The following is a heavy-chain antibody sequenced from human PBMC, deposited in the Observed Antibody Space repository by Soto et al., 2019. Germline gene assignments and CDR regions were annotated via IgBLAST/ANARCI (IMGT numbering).Heavy chain of an antibody. J-gene: IGHJ6*02. D-gene: IGHD5-18*01. CDR3: ARKPPMVSGYYYYAMDV. V-gene: IGHV3-33*01. CDR2: IWYDGSNK. Sequence: GGSLRLSCAASGFTFSSYGMHWVRQAPGKGLEWVAVIWYDGSNKYYADSVKGRFTISRDNSKNTLYLQMNSLRAEDTPVYYCARKPPMVSGYYYYAMDVWREGTTVTCS. CDR1: GFTFSSYG.